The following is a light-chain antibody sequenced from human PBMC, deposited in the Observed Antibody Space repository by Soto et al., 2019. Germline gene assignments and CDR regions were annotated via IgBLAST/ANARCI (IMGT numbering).Light chain of an antibody. J-gene: IGKJ5*01. CDR2: DTS. CDR1: QFLSSY. CDR3: HQRNK. V-gene: IGKV3-11*01. Sequence: EVVLTQSPATLSLAPGERATLSCRASQFLSSYLAWYQQKPGQPPRLLIYDTSNRATGIPARFSGSRSGTDFPLTISSLEAEDFGVYFCHQRNKFGQGTRLEIK.